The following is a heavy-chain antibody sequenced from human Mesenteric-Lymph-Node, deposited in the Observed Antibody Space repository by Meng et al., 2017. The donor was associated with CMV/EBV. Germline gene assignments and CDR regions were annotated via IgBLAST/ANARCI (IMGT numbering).Heavy chain of an antibody. CDR2: ISGSGGNT. Sequence: RLSGSASGFTFSSYAMTWVRQAPRKGLEWVSAISGSGGNTYYADSVKGRFTISRDNSKNTLYLQMNSLRAEDTAVYYCAKDSGAFDYWGQGTLVTVSS. J-gene: IGHJ4*02. CDR1: GFTFSSYA. CDR3: AKDSGAFDY. V-gene: IGHV3-23*01.